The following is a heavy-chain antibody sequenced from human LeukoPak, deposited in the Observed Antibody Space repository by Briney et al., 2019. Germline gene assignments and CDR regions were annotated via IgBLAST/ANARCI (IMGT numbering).Heavy chain of an antibody. J-gene: IGHJ6*02. CDR2: MNPYSGIT. Sequence: ASVTVSCKASGYTFTSSYDINWVRQAPGQGLEWMGWMNPYSGITGYAQKFQGRVTMTRDTSISTAYMELSSLTSEDTAVYFCARENVNRGSSWGYDYFGMDVWGQGTAVTVSS. D-gene: IGHD6-13*01. CDR1: GYTFTSSYD. CDR3: ARENVNRGSSWGYDYFGMDV. V-gene: IGHV1-8*01.